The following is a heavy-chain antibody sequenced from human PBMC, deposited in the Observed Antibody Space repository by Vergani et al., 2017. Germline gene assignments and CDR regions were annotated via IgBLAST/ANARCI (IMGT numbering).Heavy chain of an antibody. Sequence: EVQLVQSGAEVKKPGESLKISCKGSGYSFTSYWIGWVRQMPGKGLEWMGIIYPGDSDTRYSPSFQGQVTISADKSISTAYLQWSSLKASDTAIYYCARHKWLRLSPSLGGMDVWGQGTTVTVSS. CDR1: GYSFTSYW. J-gene: IGHJ6*02. D-gene: IGHD5-12*01. V-gene: IGHV5-51*01. CDR2: IYPGDSDT. CDR3: ARHKWLRLSPSLGGMDV.